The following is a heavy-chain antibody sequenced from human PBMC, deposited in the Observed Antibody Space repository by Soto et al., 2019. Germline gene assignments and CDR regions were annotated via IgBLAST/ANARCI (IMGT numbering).Heavy chain of an antibody. CDR1: GYIFTSYA. D-gene: IGHD1-1*01. CDR3: ARVGTYNWNDGWFDP. J-gene: IGHJ5*02. Sequence: ASVKVSCKASGYIFTSYAMHWVRQAPGQRLEWMGWINAGNGNTKYSQKFQGRVTITRDTSASTAYMELSSLRSEDTAVYYCARVGTYNWNDGWFDPWGQGTLVTVSS. V-gene: IGHV1-3*01. CDR2: INAGNGNT.